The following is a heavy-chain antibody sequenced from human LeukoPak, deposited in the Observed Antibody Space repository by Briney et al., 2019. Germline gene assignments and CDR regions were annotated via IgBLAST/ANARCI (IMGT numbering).Heavy chain of an antibody. Sequence: SQTLSLTCTVSGGSISSGSYYWSWIRQPAGKGLEWIGRIYTSGSTNYNPSLKSRVTISVDPSKNQFSLKLISMTAADTGVSSCARGSPKHDSWGQGTLLTVSS. V-gene: IGHV4-61*02. CDR2: IYTSGST. J-gene: IGHJ5*01. CDR3: ARGSPKHDS. CDR1: GGSISSGSYY.